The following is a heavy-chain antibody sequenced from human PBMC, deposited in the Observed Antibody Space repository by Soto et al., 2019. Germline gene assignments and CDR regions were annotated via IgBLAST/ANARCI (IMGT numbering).Heavy chain of an antibody. CDR2: INHRGST. CDR1: GGSFSGYY. Sequence: SETLSLTCAGYGGSFSGYYRSWIRQTPGKGLEWLGEINHRGSTNYNPSLKSRVTISVDTSKNQFSLKLSSVTAADTAVYYCARGASGYFLERGRAGYGMDVWGQGTTVTVSS. J-gene: IGHJ6*02. CDR3: ARGASGYFLERGRAGYGMDV. D-gene: IGHD3-3*01. V-gene: IGHV4-34*01.